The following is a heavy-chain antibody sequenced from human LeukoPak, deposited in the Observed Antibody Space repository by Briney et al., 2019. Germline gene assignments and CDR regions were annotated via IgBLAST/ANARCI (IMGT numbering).Heavy chain of an antibody. CDR2: FYPLDSDT. Sequence: GESLKIACKGSGYSFTNYWIGWVRQMPGKGLEWMGIFYPLDSDTRYSPSFQGQVTISADKSTSTAYLQWSSLKASDTAMYYCASQYYDSSGYIQNDAFDVWGQGTMVTVSS. CDR1: GYSFTNYW. J-gene: IGHJ3*01. D-gene: IGHD3-22*01. CDR3: ASQYYDSSGYIQNDAFDV. V-gene: IGHV5-51*01.